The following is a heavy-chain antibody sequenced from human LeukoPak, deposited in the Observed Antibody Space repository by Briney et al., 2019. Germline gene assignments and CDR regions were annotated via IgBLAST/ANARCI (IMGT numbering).Heavy chain of an antibody. Sequence: GGSLRLSCAASGFTFSNAWMSWVRQAPGKGLEWVGRIKSKTDGGTTDYAAPVKGRFTISRDDSKNTLFLQMNSLKTEDTAVYYCTTAAQDAEWELLQLWGQGTLVTVSS. D-gene: IGHD1-26*01. J-gene: IGHJ4*02. V-gene: IGHV3-15*01. CDR3: TTAAQDAEWELLQL. CDR2: IKSKTDGGTT. CDR1: GFTFSNAW.